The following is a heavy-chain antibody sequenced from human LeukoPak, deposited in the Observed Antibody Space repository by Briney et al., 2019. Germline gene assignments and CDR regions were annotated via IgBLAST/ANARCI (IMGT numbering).Heavy chain of an antibody. D-gene: IGHD2-15*01. CDR1: GFTFDDYA. CDR2: ISWNSGSI. J-gene: IGHJ4*02. Sequence: GGSLRLSCAASGFTFDDYAMHWVRQAPGKGLEWVSGISWNSGSIGYADSVKGRFTISRDNAKNSLYLQMNSLRAEDTALYYCAKDALYCSGGSCHEDYWGQGTLVTVSS. CDR3: AKDALYCSGGSCHEDY. V-gene: IGHV3-9*01.